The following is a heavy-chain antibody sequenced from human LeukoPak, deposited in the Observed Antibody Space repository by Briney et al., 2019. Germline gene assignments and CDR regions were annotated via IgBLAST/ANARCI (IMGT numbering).Heavy chain of an antibody. V-gene: IGHV5-51*01. CDR3: ARACPYMSGYDGRNWFDP. D-gene: IGHD5-12*01. CDR2: IYPGDSDT. Sequence: GESLKISCKGSGYSFTSYWIGWVRQMPGKGLEWMGIIYPGDSDTRYSPSFQGQVTISADKSISTAYLQWSSLKASDTAMYYCARACPYMSGYDGRNWFDPWGQGTLVTVSS. CDR1: GYSFTSYW. J-gene: IGHJ5*02.